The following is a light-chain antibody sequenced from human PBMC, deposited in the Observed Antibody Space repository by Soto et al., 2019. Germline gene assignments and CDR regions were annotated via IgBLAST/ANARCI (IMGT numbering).Light chain of an antibody. CDR2: AAS. J-gene: IGKJ2*01. Sequence: DIQMTQSPSAMSASVGDRVAITCRASQGIGNSLAWFQQKPGKVPQRLIYAASSLQSGVPSRFSGSGSGTEFTLTISGLQPEDFATYYCLQHTTYPRTFGQGTKLEIK. V-gene: IGKV1-17*03. CDR3: LQHTTYPRT. CDR1: QGIGNS.